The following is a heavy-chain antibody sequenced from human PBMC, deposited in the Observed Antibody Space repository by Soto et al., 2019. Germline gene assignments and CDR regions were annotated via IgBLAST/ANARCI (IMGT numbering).Heavy chain of an antibody. V-gene: IGHV1-69*01. Sequence: QVPLVQSGAEVRKPGSSVKVSCKASGGTFSRHAISWVRQAHGQGLEWMGGIIPIFGTANNAQKFQGRVTIIADESTSTVYMELSSLRSEDTAMYYCARGWGYDSNDYYYAYWGQGTLVIVSS. D-gene: IGHD3-22*01. CDR3: ARGWGYDSNDYYYAY. J-gene: IGHJ4*02. CDR1: GGTFSRHA. CDR2: IIPIFGTA.